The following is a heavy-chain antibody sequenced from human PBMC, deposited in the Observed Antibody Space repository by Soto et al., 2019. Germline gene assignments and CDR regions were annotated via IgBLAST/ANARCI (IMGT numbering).Heavy chain of an antibody. Sequence: EVQLVESGGGLVQPGGSLRLSCAASGFTFSNAGMSWVRQAPGKGLEWVGRIQSKAEGGRTDYAAPVKGRFTISRDHSTNPLFLQMNSLNTEVTSVYYCPSCSLVVISPPAYCGQVTLVTVSS. D-gene: IGHD3-22*01. J-gene: IGHJ1*01. V-gene: IGHV3-15*01. CDR3: PSCSLVVISPPAY. CDR1: GFTFSNAG. CDR2: IQSKAEGGRT.